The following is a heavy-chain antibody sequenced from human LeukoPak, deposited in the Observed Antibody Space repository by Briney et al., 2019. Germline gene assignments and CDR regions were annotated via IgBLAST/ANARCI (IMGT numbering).Heavy chain of an antibody. CDR1: GGSISSSSYY. CDR2: IYHSGST. J-gene: IGHJ4*02. V-gene: IGHV4-39*07. D-gene: IGHD5-18*01. Sequence: SETLSLTCTVSGGSISSSSYYWAWIRQPPGKGLEWIGSIYHSGSTYYNPSLKSPVSISVDTSKNQFSLKLSSVTAADTAVYYCARRGYSYGYIAYFDYWGQGTLVTVSS. CDR3: ARRGYSYGYIAYFDY.